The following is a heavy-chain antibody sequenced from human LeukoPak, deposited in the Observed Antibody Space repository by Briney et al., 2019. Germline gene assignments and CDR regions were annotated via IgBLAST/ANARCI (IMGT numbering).Heavy chain of an antibody. V-gene: IGHV1-69*13. CDR3: ARWSNSGYYEFDY. D-gene: IGHD6-25*01. CDR1: GGTFSSYA. Sequence: SVKVSCKASGGTFSSYAISWVRQAPGQGLEWMGGIIPIFGTANYAQKFQGRVTITADESTSTAYMELSSLKSEDTAVYYCARWSNSGYYEFDYWGQGTLVTVSS. J-gene: IGHJ4*02. CDR2: IIPIFGTA.